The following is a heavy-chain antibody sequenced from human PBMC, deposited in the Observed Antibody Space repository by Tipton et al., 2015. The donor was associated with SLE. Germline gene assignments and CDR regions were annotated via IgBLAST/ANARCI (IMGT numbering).Heavy chain of an antibody. CDR1: GYTFANHG. D-gene: IGHD5-18*01. V-gene: IGHV1-18*01. Sequence: QLVQSGAEVKKPGASVKVSCKASGYTFANHGIGWVRQAPGQGLEWMGRISGFNGDTYYAQKFQGRLTMTRDTSISTAYMELSSLRSADTAVYYCARGYREAFQDWGQGTLITVSS. J-gene: IGHJ1*01. CDR2: ISGFNGDT. CDR3: ARGYREAFQD.